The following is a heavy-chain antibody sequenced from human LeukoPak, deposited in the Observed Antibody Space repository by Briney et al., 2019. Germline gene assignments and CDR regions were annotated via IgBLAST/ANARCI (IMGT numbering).Heavy chain of an antibody. CDR1: GYTFTSYY. D-gene: IGHD3-10*01. Sequence: ASVKVSCKASGYTFTSYYMHWVRQAPGQGLEWMGIINPSGGSTSYAQKFQGRVTMTRDMSTSTVYMELSSLRSEDTAVYYCARDLSPRSGISNWFDPWGQGTLVTVSS. J-gene: IGHJ5*02. CDR3: ARDLSPRSGISNWFDP. CDR2: INPSGGST. V-gene: IGHV1-46*01.